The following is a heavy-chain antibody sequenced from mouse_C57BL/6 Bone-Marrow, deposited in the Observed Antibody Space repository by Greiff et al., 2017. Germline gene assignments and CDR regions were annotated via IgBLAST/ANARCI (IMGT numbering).Heavy chain of an antibody. D-gene: IGHD4-1*01. CDR2: ISSGGSYT. CDR1: GFTFSSYG. J-gene: IGHJ1*03. Sequence: DVHLVESGGDLVKPGGSLKLSCAASGFTFSSYGMSWVRQTPDKRLEWVATISSGGSYTYYPDSVKGRFTISRDNAKNTLYLQMSSLKSEDTAMYDCARHNWDWDFDVWGTGTTVTASS. CDR3: ARHNWDWDFDV. V-gene: IGHV5-6*01.